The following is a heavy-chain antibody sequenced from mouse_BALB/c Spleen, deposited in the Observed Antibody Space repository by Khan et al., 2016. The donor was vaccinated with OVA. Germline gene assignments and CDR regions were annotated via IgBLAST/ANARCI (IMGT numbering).Heavy chain of an antibody. V-gene: IGHV5-6*01. CDR2: VSTGGGYT. Sequence: EVQLVESGGDLVKPGGSLKLSCAASGFTFSTYGMSWVRQTPDKRLEWVATVSTGGGYTYYPDSVKGRFTISRDNAKNNMYLQMSSLQSEDTAMFYCAKLAYYYDSEGFAYWGQGTLVTVSA. J-gene: IGHJ3*01. D-gene: IGHD1-1*01. CDR1: GFTFSTYG. CDR3: AKLAYYYDSEGFAY.